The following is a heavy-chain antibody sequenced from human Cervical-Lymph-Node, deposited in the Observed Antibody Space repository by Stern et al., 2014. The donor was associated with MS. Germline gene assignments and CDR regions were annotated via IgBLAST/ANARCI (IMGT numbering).Heavy chain of an antibody. Sequence: QVQLQESGPGLVKPSGTLSLTCAVSGGSISNTNWWGWVRQTPGMGLEWIGEIYHSGTTNFSPSLKSRFTMSVDKSKNQFSLEVRSVTAADTAIYYCARVNTGYNWFDYWGQGTLVTVSS. CDR3: ARVNTGYNWFDY. CDR1: GGSISNTNW. CDR2: IYHSGTT. J-gene: IGHJ5*01. D-gene: IGHD5-12*01. V-gene: IGHV4-4*02.